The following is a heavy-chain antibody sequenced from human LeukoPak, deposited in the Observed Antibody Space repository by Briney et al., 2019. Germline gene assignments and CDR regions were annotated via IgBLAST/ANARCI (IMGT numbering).Heavy chain of an antibody. CDR2: INPNSGGT. CDR1: GYTFTDYY. CDR3: ARGRYYYDSSGYYYRPFDP. J-gene: IGHJ5*02. V-gene: IGHV1-2*02. Sequence: ASVKVSCKASGYTFTDYYIHWVRQAPGQGLEWMGWINPNSGGTNYAQKFQGRVTMTRDTSISTAYMELSRLRSDDTAVYYCARGRYYYDSSGYYYRPFDPWGQGTLVTVSS. D-gene: IGHD3-22*01.